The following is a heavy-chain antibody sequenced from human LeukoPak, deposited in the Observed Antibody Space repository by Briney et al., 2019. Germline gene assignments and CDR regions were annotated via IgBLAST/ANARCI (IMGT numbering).Heavy chain of an antibody. D-gene: IGHD2-15*01. Sequence: PGGSLRLSCAASGSTVSSNYMSWVRQAPGKGLEWVSVIYSGGSTYYADSVKGRFTISRHNSKNTLYLQMNSLRAADTAVYYCASQIGPYCGGGSCSDYWGQGTLVTVSS. J-gene: IGHJ4*02. CDR2: IYSGGST. V-gene: IGHV3-53*04. CDR3: ASQIGPYCGGGSCSDY. CDR1: GSTVSSNY.